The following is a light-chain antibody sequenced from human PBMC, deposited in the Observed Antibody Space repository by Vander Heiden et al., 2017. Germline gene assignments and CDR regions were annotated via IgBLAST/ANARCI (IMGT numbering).Light chain of an antibody. Sequence: DIVIFQSPDSLAESLGARATITCKSSQSVLYSSNNKNYLAWYQQKPGQPPKLLIYWASTRESGVPDRFSGSGSGTDFTLTISSLQAEDVAVYYCQQYYSTPPTFGQGTKLEIK. CDR3: QQYYSTPPT. J-gene: IGKJ2*01. CDR2: WAS. V-gene: IGKV4-1*01. CDR1: QSVLYSSNNKNY.